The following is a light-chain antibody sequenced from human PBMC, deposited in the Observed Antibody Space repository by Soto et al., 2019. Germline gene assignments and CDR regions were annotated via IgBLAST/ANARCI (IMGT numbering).Light chain of an antibody. J-gene: IGLJ3*02. Sequence: QSVLTQPPSVTGAPGQRVTISCTWNNSNIGPGYGEHWYQQFPGIAPKLLTYGANNRPSGVPDRFSGAKSGTSASLAITGLQAEDEAEYYCQSYDTSRFGLMFGGGTQLTVL. CDR2: GAN. CDR3: QSYDTSRFGLM. V-gene: IGLV1-40*01. CDR1: NSNIGPGYG.